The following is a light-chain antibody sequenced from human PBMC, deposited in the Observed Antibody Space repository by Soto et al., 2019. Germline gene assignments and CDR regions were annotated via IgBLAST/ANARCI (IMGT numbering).Light chain of an antibody. Sequence: QSVLTQPPSVSGAPGQRVTISCTGSSSNIGAGYDVQWYKQLPGTAPKLLIYGNMNRPSGVPDRFSGSKSGTSASLAITGLQAEDEADYYCHSYDSSLSAVVFGGGTKVTVL. CDR1: SSNIGAGYD. V-gene: IGLV1-40*01. CDR2: GNM. J-gene: IGLJ2*01. CDR3: HSYDSSLSAVV.